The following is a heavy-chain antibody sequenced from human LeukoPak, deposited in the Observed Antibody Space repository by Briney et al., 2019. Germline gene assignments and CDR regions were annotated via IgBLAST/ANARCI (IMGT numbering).Heavy chain of an antibody. Sequence: SETLSLTCTVSGGSISSYYWSWIRQPPGKGLEWIGNIYYSGSTNYNPSLKSRVTISIDTSKNQFSLKVTSVTAADTAVYYCARVKDPGGYYYYYYMDVWGKGTTVTVSS. V-gene: IGHV4-59*12. CDR2: IYYSGST. CDR3: ARVKDPGGYYYYYYMDV. D-gene: IGHD3-16*01. J-gene: IGHJ6*03. CDR1: GGSISSYY.